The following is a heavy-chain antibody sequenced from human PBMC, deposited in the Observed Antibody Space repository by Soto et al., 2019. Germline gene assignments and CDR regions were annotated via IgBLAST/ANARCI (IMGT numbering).Heavy chain of an antibody. V-gene: IGHV3-7*03. CDR3: ARELLWGSYFDY. CDR1: GFTFSSYW. J-gene: IGHJ4*02. D-gene: IGHD3-10*01. Sequence: GGSLRLSCAASGFTFSSYWMSWVRQAPGKGLEWVANIKKYGSEKYYVDSVKGRFTISRDNAKNSLYLQMNSLRAEDPAVYYCARELLWGSYFDYWGQGTLVTVSS. CDR2: IKKYGSEK.